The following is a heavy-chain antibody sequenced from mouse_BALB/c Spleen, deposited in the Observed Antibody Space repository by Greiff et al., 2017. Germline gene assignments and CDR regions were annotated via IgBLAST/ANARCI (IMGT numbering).Heavy chain of an antibody. J-gene: IGHJ3*01. Sequence: EVQLVESGPGLVKPSQSLSLSCTATGYSFTSDYVWYWIRQPPGNQLEWMGFISYSGSTSYNPSLKSRISITRDTSKNQFFLQLNSVTTEDTATYYCAREGLDDGAYWGQGTLVTVSA. D-gene: IGHD3-3*01. V-gene: IGHV3-2*02. CDR3: AREGLDDGAY. CDR2: ISYSGST. CDR1: GYSFTSDYV.